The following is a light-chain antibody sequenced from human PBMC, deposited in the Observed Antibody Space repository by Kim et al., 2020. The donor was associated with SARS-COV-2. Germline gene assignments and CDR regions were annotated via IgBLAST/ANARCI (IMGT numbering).Light chain of an antibody. Sequence: VTTTCTGPRSDVGGYNYVSWYQQHPGKAPKLVIFDVSKRPSGVPDRFSGSKSGNTASLTISGLQAEDEADYYCCSYAGSYTLVVFGGGTQLTVL. CDR1: RSDVGGYNY. J-gene: IGLJ2*01. CDR3: CSYAGSYTLVV. CDR2: DVS. V-gene: IGLV2-11*01.